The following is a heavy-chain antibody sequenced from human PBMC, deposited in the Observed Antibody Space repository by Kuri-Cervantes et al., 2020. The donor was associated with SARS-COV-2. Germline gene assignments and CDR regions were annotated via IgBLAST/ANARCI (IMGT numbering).Heavy chain of an antibody. CDR3: ARVKGIVLIDWFDP. V-gene: IGHV4-34*01. CDR2: INHSGST. Sequence: SETLSLTCTVSGGSISGYYWSWIRQPPGKGLEWIGEINHSGSTNYNPSLKSRVTISVDTSKNQFSLKLSSVTAADTAVYYCARVKGIVLIDWFDPWGQGTLVTVSS. CDR1: GGSISGYY. D-gene: IGHD2-8*01. J-gene: IGHJ5*02.